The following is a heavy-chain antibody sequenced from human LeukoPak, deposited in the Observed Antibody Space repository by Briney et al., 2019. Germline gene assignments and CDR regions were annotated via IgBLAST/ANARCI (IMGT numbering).Heavy chain of an antibody. V-gene: IGHV3-74*01. D-gene: IGHD5-24*01. CDR1: PFTFSSYW. J-gene: IGHJ4*02. CDR2: INSDGYSI. Sequence: GGSLGLSCAASPFTFSSYWMHWVRQAPGKGLMWVSRINSDGYSISYADSVKGRFTISRDNAKNTLYLQMNSLRADDTAVYYCARGAGPMADWGQGTLVTVSS. CDR3: ARGAGPMAD.